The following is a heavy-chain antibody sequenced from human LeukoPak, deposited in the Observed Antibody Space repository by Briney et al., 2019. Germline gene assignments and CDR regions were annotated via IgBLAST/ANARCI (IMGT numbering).Heavy chain of an antibody. Sequence: EPLSLTCTLYGGSFNDSYWTWIRQPPGKGLEWIGEINHSGGTDYNPALRSRVTISVDPSKNQLSLQLRSMTAADTGVYYCARVSGIMISLGGVISYFDYWGQGTLVTVSS. CDR3: ARVSGIMISLGGVISYFDY. CDR1: GGSFNDSY. D-gene: IGHD3-16*02. J-gene: IGHJ4*02. V-gene: IGHV4-34*01. CDR2: INHSGGT.